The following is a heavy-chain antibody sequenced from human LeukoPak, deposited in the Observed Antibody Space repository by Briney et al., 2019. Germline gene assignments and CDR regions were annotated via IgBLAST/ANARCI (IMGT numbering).Heavy chain of an antibody. CDR3: ARGQTVSGAKYYFDF. CDR2: TRRMIYGGAP. CDR1: GFTFRDYG. Sequence: GGSLRLSCLTSGFTFRDYGLGWVGQAPGMGVEGVSFTRRMIYGGAPEYAASVRGRFSVSRDDSQSIAYLQMNNLNSEDTAIYYCARGQTVSGAKYYFDFWSPGTLVTVSS. J-gene: IGHJ4*02. D-gene: IGHD2/OR15-2a*01. V-gene: IGHV3-49*04.